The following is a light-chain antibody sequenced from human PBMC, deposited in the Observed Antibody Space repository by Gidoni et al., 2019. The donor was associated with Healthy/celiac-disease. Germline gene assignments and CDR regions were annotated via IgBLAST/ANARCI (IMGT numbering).Light chain of an antibody. CDR1: QSVSSSY. V-gene: IGKV3-20*01. Sequence: EIVLTQSPGTLSLSPGERATLSCRASQSVSSSYLAWYQQKPGQAPRLLSYGASSRATGIPDRVSGSGSGTDCTLTISRLEPEDFAVYYCQQYGSPWTFGQGTKVEIK. J-gene: IGKJ1*01. CDR3: QQYGSPWT. CDR2: GAS.